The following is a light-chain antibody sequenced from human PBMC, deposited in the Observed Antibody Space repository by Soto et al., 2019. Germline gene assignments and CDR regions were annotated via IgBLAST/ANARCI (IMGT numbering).Light chain of an antibody. Sequence: DIQMTQSPSTLSASVGDRVTITCRASQTISWRLAWYQQKPGTAPKLLIYDASSLESGVPSRFSGSGSGTEFTLAISSLQPDDFATYYCQRSDSYTWTFGQGTKVEVK. CDR3: QRSDSYTWT. V-gene: IGKV1-5*01. CDR2: DAS. CDR1: QTISWR. J-gene: IGKJ1*01.